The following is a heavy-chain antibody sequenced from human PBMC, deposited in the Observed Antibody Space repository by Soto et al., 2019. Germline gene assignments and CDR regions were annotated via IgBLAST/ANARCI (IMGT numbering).Heavy chain of an antibody. D-gene: IGHD6-6*01. CDR2: ISAYNGNT. V-gene: IGHV1-18*01. J-gene: IGHJ4*02. CDR1: GYTFTSYG. CDR3: ARMVQLVRICDY. Sequence: ASVKVSCKASGYTFTSYGISWVRQAPGQGLEWMGWISAYNGNTNYAQKLQGRVTMTTDTSTSTAYMKLRSLRSDDTAVYYCARMVQLVRICDYWGQGTLVTVSS.